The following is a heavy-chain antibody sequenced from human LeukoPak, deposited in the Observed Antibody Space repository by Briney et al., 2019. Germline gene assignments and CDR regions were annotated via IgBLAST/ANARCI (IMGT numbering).Heavy chain of an antibody. CDR2: LYSGGTT. V-gene: IGHV3-53*01. J-gene: IGHJ3*02. Sequence: TGGSLRLSCAASGFTVSSNYMSWVRQAPGEGLEWVSALYSGGTTYYADSVKGRFTISRDNSKNTVYLQMNSLRAEDTAVYYCATQRGHVGFAFDIWGQGTMVTVSS. D-gene: IGHD1-26*01. CDR1: GFTVSSNY. CDR3: ATQRGHVGFAFDI.